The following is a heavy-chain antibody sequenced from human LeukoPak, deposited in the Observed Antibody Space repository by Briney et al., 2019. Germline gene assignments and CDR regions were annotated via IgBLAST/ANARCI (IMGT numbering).Heavy chain of an antibody. J-gene: IGHJ4*02. CDR3: ASLNYGPDY. V-gene: IGHV3-74*01. D-gene: IGHD3-16*01. Sequence: GGSLRLSCAASGFTFSSFWMHRVRQAPGKGLVWVSRIDNDGRGTSYADSVKGRFTISRDNAKNRLYLQMNSLRAEDTAVYYCASLNYGPDYWGQGTLVTVSS. CDR1: GFTFSSFW. CDR2: IDNDGRGT.